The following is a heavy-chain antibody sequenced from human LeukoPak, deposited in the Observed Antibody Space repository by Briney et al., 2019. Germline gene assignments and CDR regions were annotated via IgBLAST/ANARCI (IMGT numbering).Heavy chain of an antibody. D-gene: IGHD1-26*01. CDR2: ISSSSSAI. Sequence: PGGSLRLSCVDSGFTLSDYAMNWVRQAPGKGLEWVSYISSSSSAIYYADSVKGRFTISRDNAENSLYLQISSLRVEDTGVYYCANGVGRGGATFHSWGQGTLVTVSS. J-gene: IGHJ4*02. CDR3: ANGVGRGGATFHS. CDR1: GFTLSDYA. V-gene: IGHV3-48*01.